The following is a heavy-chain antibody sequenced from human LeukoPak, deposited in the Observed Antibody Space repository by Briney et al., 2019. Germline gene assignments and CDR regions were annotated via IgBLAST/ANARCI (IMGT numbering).Heavy chain of an antibody. CDR1: GFTFTTYW. D-gene: IGHD3-22*01. J-gene: IGHJ6*01. CDR2: INQDGTEK. Sequence: PGGSLRLSCAASGFTFTTYWMSWVRQLPGQGLEWVANINQDGTEKYYVDSVKGRFTISRDNAKNSLDLQMNSLRVDATAVSYGARRDTMKVDVWGKGTTVTVSS. CDR3: ARRDTMKVDV. V-gene: IGHV3-7*01.